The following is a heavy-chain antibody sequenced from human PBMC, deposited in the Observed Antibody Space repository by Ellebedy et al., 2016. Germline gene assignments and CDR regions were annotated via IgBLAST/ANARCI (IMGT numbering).Heavy chain of an antibody. V-gene: IGHV2-5*02. CDR3: AHRMGGYVYY. Sequence: SGPTLVXPTQTLSLTCTFSGLSFKTNEAGVGWIRQPPRKALEWLTLIYWDGDKRYSPSLKSRLTIAKDASKNRVVLTMTNMDPVDTATYYCAHRMGGYVYYWGQGTLVTVSS. CDR1: GLSFKTNEAG. CDR2: IYWDGDK. D-gene: IGHD5-12*01. J-gene: IGHJ4*02.